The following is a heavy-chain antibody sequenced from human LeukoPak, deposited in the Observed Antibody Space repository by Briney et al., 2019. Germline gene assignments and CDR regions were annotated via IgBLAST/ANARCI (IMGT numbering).Heavy chain of an antibody. V-gene: IGHV4-39*01. CDR1: GGSISSSSYY. Sequence: SETLSLTCTVSGGSISSSSYYWGWIRQPPGKGLEWIGSIYYSGSTYYNPSLKSRVIISVDTSKNQFSLNLSSVTAADTAVYYCVGGKAGKGYWGQGTLVTVSS. CDR3: VGGKAGKGY. D-gene: IGHD4-23*01. CDR2: IYYSGST. J-gene: IGHJ4*02.